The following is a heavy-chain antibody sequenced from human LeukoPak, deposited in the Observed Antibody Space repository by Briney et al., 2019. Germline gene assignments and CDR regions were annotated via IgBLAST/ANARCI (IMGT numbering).Heavy chain of an antibody. Sequence: PGGSLRLSCAASGFTFSSYSMNWVRQAPGKGLEWVSHISSSSRTIYYADSVKGRFTVSRDNAKDSVYLQMNSLRDEDTAVYYCARSREQWLVFGYGGQGTLVTVSS. V-gene: IGHV3-48*02. CDR3: ARSREQWLVFGY. CDR1: GFTFSSYS. D-gene: IGHD6-19*01. CDR2: ISSSSRTI. J-gene: IGHJ4*02.